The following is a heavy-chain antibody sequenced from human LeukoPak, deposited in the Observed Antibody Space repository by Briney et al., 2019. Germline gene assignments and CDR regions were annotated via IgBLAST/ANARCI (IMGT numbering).Heavy chain of an antibody. J-gene: IGHJ3*02. Sequence: ASETLSLTCTVSSGSISSYYWSWIRQPPGKGLEWIGFIYHSGSTNYNPSLKSRVTISLDTSKNQFSLNLTSVTAADTAVYYCARPDAYDNWGAFGIWGQGTMVTVSS. V-gene: IGHV4-59*08. D-gene: IGHD3-16*01. CDR1: SGSISSYY. CDR2: IYHSGST. CDR3: ARPDAYDNWGAFGI.